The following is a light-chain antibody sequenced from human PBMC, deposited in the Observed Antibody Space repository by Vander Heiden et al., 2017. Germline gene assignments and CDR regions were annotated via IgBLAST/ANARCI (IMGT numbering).Light chain of an antibody. V-gene: IGLV3-9*01. CDR2: RDA. CDR1: NIGNKD. Sequence: SYGLTQPLSVSVALGQTASIPCELDNIGNKDVHWYQQKPGQAPVLVIYRDANRPSGIPERFSGFNSGNTATLTISRAQAGDEADYYCQVWDSSTGVFGTGTKVTVL. CDR3: QVWDSSTGV. J-gene: IGLJ1*01.